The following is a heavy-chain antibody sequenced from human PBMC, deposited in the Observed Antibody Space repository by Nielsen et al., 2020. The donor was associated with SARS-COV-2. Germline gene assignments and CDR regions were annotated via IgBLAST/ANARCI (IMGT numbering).Heavy chain of an antibody. CDR2: IIPILGIA. D-gene: IGHD3-3*01. J-gene: IGHJ3*02. CDR3: ARDPVMIFGVVISRGNAFDI. V-gene: IGHV1-69*04. Sequence: WVRQAPGQGLEWMGRIIPILGIANYAQKFQGRVTITADKSTSTAYMELSSLRSEDTAVYYCARDPVMIFGVVISRGNAFDIWGQGTMVTVSS.